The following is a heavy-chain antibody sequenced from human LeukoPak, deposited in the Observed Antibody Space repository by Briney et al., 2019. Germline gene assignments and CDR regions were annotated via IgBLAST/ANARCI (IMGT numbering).Heavy chain of an antibody. CDR3: ASVKNGGDAFDI. CDR2: MNPNSGNT. D-gene: IGHD3-10*01. CDR1: GYTFTSYD. V-gene: IGHV1-8*01. Sequence: ASVNVSCKASGYTFTSYDINWVRQATGQGLEWMGWMNPNSGNTGYAQKFQGRVTMTRNTSISTAYMELSSLRSEDTAVYYCASVKNGGDAFDIWGQGTMVTVSS. J-gene: IGHJ3*02.